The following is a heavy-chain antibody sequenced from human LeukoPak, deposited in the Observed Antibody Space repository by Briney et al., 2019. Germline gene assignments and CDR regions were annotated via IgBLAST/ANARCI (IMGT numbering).Heavy chain of an antibody. CDR1: VVSISSGNW. J-gene: IGHJ6*02. CDR2: IYHNGTP. CDR3: ATAPILRGEGGEHYKYGMDV. Sequence: ASETLSLTCAVSVVSISSGNWWSWVRQSPGKGLEWIGEIYHNGTPNYNPSLKSRVTISADTFKNHFSLKMTSVTAADTAVYYCATAPILRGEGGEHYKYGMDVWGQGTTVIVSS. D-gene: IGHD2-2*02. V-gene: IGHV4-4*02.